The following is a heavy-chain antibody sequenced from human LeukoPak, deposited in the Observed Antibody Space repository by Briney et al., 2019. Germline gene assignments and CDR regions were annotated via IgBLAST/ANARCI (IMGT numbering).Heavy chain of an antibody. V-gene: IGHV4-39*07. Sequence: SGTLSLTCTVSGGSISSSSYYWGWIRQPPGKGLEWIGSIYYSGSTYYNPSLKSRVTISVDTSKNQFSLKLSSVTAADTAVYYCARDIAARPIIDWGQGTLVTVPS. D-gene: IGHD6-6*01. CDR2: IYYSGST. CDR1: GGSISSSSYY. CDR3: ARDIAARPIID. J-gene: IGHJ4*02.